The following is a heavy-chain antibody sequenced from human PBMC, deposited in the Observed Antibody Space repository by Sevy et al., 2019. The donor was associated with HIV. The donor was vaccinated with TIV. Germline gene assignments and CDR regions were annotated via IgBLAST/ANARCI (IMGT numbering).Heavy chain of an antibody. CDR3: ARFGNWNYYFDY. V-gene: IGHV3-48*03. CDR2: ISSSGSTI. CDR1: GFTFSSYE. D-gene: IGHD1-7*01. J-gene: IGHJ4*02. Sequence: GSLRLSCAASGFTFSSYEMNWVRQAPGKGLEWVSYISSSGSTIYYADSVKGRFTISRDNAKNSLYLQMNSLRAEDTAVYYCARFGNWNYYFDYWGQGTLVTVSS.